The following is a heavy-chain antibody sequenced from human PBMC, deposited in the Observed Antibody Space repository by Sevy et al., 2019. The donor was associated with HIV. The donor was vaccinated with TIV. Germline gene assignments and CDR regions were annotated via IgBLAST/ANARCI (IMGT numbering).Heavy chain of an antibody. CDR2: IYESGRT. V-gene: IGHV4-38-2*01. Sequence: SETLSLTCAVSGYSIRSGYYWGWIRQSPGKGLEWIGSIYESGRTFYNPSLESRVTMSVDTSKNQFSLQVNSVTAADTAVYYCARLRDILVIPAGGYFDYLGQGTLVTVSS. CDR3: ARLRDILVIPAGGYFDY. J-gene: IGHJ4*02. D-gene: IGHD2-2*01. CDR1: GYSIRSGYY.